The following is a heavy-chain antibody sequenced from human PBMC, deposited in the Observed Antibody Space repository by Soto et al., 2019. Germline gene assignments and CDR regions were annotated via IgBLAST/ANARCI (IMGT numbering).Heavy chain of an antibody. CDR3: TSRDPGTSVDY. J-gene: IGHJ4*02. CDR2: IYRTGST. V-gene: IGHV4-4*02. Sequence: SETLSLTCAVSGGSFTSNNWWTWVRQPPGQGLEWIGEIYRTGSTNYNPSLKSRVTISLDKSENQFSLKVTSLTAADMAVYYCTSRDPGTSVDYWGQGTLVTVSS. CDR1: GGSFTSNNW. D-gene: IGHD1-7*01.